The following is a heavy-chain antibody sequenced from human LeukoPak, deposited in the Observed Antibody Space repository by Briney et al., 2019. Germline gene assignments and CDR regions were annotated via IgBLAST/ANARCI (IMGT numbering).Heavy chain of an antibody. Sequence: PSETLSLTCAVSGGTLTSGGYSWSWIRQSPGKALEWIGYIYYSGSAYNPSLKSRVDISFDTSKNQFSLRMTSVTAADSAIYFCARIRISSTSQNYFDPWGQGTLVTVSS. V-gene: IGHV4-30-4*07. CDR2: IYYSGSA. CDR3: ARIRISSTSQNYFDP. J-gene: IGHJ5*02. D-gene: IGHD2-2*01. CDR1: GGTLTSGGYS.